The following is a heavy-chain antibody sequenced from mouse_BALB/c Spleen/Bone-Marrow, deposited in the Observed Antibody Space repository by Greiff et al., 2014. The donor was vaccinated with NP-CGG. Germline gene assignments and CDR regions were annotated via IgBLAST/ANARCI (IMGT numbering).Heavy chain of an antibody. CDR1: GYAFTNYL. CDR3: ARGDYRSYYLDY. Sequence: VQLQQSGAELVRPGTSVKVSCKASGYAFTNYLIEWVRQRPGQGLEWIGVINPGSGGTNYNEKFKGKATLTADKSSSTAYMQLSSLTSDDSAVYFCARGDYRSYYLDYWGQGTTLTVSS. D-gene: IGHD2-14*01. V-gene: IGHV1-54*01. CDR2: INPGSGGT. J-gene: IGHJ2*01.